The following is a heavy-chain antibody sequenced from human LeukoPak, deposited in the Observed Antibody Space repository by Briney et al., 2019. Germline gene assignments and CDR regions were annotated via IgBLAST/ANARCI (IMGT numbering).Heavy chain of an antibody. V-gene: IGHV3-23*01. CDR3: AKGPLVYSGGNWYFFDY. J-gene: IGHJ4*02. D-gene: IGHD6-13*01. Sequence: GGSLRVSCAASGFTFSRYAMSWVRQAPGKGLEWVSGISGSGNSTYYADYVKGRFTISRDNSKDTLFLQMNSLRAEDTAVYYCAKGPLVYSGGNWYFFDYWGQGTLVTVSS. CDR2: ISGSGNST. CDR1: GFTFSRYA.